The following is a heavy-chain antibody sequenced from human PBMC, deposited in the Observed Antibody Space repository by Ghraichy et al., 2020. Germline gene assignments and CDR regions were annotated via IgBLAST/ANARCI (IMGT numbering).Heavy chain of an antibody. J-gene: IGHJ4*02. CDR2: MFYTGST. CDR3: ARTIRGRAAAYFDY. D-gene: IGHD6-13*01. V-gene: IGHV4-59*08. Sequence: SETLSLTCTVSGGSISSFSWSWIRQPPGTGLEWIASMFYTGSTDCSPSLKSRVTISVDTSKNQLSLNLSSVTAADTAVYYCARTIRGRAAAYFDYWGQGALVTVSS. CDR1: GGSISSFS.